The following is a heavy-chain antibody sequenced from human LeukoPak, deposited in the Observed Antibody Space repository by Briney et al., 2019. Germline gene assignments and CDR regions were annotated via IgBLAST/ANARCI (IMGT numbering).Heavy chain of an antibody. J-gene: IGHJ4*02. V-gene: IGHV4-39*01. CDR3: ARHDYGDYSSFDY. D-gene: IGHD4-17*01. CDR2: IYYSGST. CDR1: SGSISSSTYY. Sequence: SETLSLTCSVSSGSISSSTYYWGWIRQPPGKGLVWIGSIYYSGSTYYNPSLKSRVTISVDTSKNQFSLKLNSVTAADTAVYYCARHDYGDYSSFDYWGQGTLVTVSS.